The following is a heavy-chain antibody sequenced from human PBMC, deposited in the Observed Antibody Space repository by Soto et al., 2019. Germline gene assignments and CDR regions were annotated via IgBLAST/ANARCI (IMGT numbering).Heavy chain of an antibody. CDR1: GGSISSGGYS. CDR2: IYHSGST. Sequence: KTSETLSLTCAVSGGSISSGGYSWSWIRQPPGKGLEWIGYIYHSGSTYYNPSLKSRVTISVDRSKNQFSLKLSSVTAADTAVYYCARAPIYCSSTSCYSWFDPWGQGTLVTVSS. D-gene: IGHD2-2*01. CDR3: ARAPIYCSSTSCYSWFDP. J-gene: IGHJ5*02. V-gene: IGHV4-30-2*01.